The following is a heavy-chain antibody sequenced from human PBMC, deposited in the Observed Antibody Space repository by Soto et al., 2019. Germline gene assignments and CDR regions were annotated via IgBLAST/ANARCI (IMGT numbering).Heavy chain of an antibody. V-gene: IGHV1-69*01. D-gene: IGHD3-16*01. CDR3: ARRGDDGASPFDY. CDR1: GGTFSSYA. J-gene: IGHJ4*02. Sequence: QVQLMQSGAEVKKPGSSVKVSCKASGGTFSSYAISWVRQAPGQGLEWMGGIIPIFGTANYEQKFPGRVTITADESTSTAYMELSSLRSEDTAVYYCARRGDDGASPFDYWGQGTLVTVSS. CDR2: IIPIFGTA.